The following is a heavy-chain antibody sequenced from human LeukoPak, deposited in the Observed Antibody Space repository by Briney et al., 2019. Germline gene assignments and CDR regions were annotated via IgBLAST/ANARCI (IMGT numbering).Heavy chain of an antibody. CDR3: ARVRPPDCGGDCLYWFDP. V-gene: IGHV4-4*02. CDR2: IYHSGST. CDR1: GGSISSSNW. D-gene: IGHD2-21*02. J-gene: IGHJ5*02. Sequence: SETLSLTCAVSGGSISSSNWWSWVRQPPGKGLEWIGEIYHSGSTNYNPSLKSRVTISVDKSKNQFSLKLSSVTAADTAVYYCARVRPPDCGGDCLYWFDPWGQGTLVTVSS.